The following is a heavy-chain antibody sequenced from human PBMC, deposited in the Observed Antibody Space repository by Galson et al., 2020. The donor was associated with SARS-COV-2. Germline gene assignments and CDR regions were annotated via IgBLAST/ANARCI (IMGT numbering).Heavy chain of an antibody. V-gene: IGHV3-53*01. Sequence: GGSLRLSCAATGFTVSSSYISWVRQAPGQGLEWVSLIYPNYNRFYADSVKGRFTISRDNSRNTLSLQMNSLRAEDTAVYYCLKEGDTINQDYWGQGTLVTVSS. CDR3: LKEGDTINQDY. CDR2: IYPNYNR. CDR1: GFTVSSSY. J-gene: IGHJ4*02. D-gene: IGHD3-10*01.